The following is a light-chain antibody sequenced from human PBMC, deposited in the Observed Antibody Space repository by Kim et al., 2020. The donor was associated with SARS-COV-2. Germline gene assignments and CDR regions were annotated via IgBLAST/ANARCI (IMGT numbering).Light chain of an antibody. CDR3: QQSYLTPYT. J-gene: IGKJ2*01. Sequence: SASVGDGVTSSCRSSQTISTYLDWYQQKSGRAPQVLIFGASNLESGVPSRFSGSGSGTNFTLTINSLQPEDFASYYCQQSYLTPYTFGQGTKLEI. CDR1: QTISTY. V-gene: IGKV1-39*01. CDR2: GAS.